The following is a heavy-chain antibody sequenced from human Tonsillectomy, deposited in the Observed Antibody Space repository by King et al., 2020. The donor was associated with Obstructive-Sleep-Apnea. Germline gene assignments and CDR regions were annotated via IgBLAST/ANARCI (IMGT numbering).Heavy chain of an antibody. CDR1: GDSISTYY. J-gene: IGHJ4*02. D-gene: IGHD5-18*01. Sequence: QLQESGPGLVKPSETLSLTCTVSGDSISTYYWSWIRQPPGKGLEWIGYIYYSGSTSYNASRKSRVTISVDTSKNQFSLKLRSVTAADTAVYYCARDLGYSYGIDYWGQGTLVTVSS. V-gene: IGHV4-59*01. CDR2: IYYSGST. CDR3: ARDLGYSYGIDY.